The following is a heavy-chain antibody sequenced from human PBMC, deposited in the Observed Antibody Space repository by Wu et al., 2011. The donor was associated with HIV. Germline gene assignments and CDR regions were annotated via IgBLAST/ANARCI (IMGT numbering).Heavy chain of an antibody. V-gene: IGHV1-69*04. J-gene: IGHJ6*02. Sequence: QVRLTQSGAEVKKPGSSVKVSCTTSGGPLTGFATTWLRQVPGHGLEWMGRIVPILGTSTSAPKFHDRLTFSVDKSSTTVYMELSRLTSEDSAVYYCARRGSQQLFYFQFDVWGQGTTVTVSS. CDR1: GGPLTGFA. CDR3: ARRGSQQLFYFQFDV. CDR2: IVPILGTS. D-gene: IGHD3-16*01.